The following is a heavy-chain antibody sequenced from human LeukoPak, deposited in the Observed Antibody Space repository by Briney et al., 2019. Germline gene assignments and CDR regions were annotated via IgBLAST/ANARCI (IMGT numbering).Heavy chain of an antibody. CDR1: GYTFTSYD. D-gene: IGHD3-22*01. CDR3: ARGDNYYDSSGYDY. V-gene: IGHV1-8*01. Sequence: ASVNVSCKASGYTFTSYDVNWVRQATGQGLEWMGWMNPNSGNTGYAQKFQGRVTMTRNTSISTAYMELSSLRSEDTAVYYCARGDNYYDSSGYDYWGQGTLVTVSS. J-gene: IGHJ4*02. CDR2: MNPNSGNT.